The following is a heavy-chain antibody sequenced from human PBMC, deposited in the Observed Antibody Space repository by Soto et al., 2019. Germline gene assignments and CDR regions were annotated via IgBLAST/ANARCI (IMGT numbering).Heavy chain of an antibody. J-gene: IGHJ5*02. V-gene: IGHV4-31*03. Sequence: KPSETLSLTCTVSGGSISSGGYYWSWIRQHPGKGLEWIGYIYYSGSTYYNPSLKSRVTISVDTSKNQFSLKLSSVTAADTAVYYCARVEDSGSYEANWFDPWGQGTLVTVSS. D-gene: IGHD1-26*01. CDR2: IYYSGST. CDR3: ARVEDSGSYEANWFDP. CDR1: GGSISSGGYY.